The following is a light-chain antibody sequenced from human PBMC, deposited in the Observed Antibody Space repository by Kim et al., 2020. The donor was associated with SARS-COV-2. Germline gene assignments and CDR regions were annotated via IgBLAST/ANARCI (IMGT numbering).Light chain of an antibody. CDR3: KQSSNWQST. V-gene: IGKV3-11*01. J-gene: IGKJ3*01. CDR1: QSVSGY. Sequence: EIVLTQSPATLSLSPGERATLSCRASQSVSGYLAWYQQKPGQAPRLLIYDTSNRATGIPARFSGSGSGTDFTLTISSLEPEEFAVYYCKQSSNWQSTFGPGSKVDIK. CDR2: DTS.